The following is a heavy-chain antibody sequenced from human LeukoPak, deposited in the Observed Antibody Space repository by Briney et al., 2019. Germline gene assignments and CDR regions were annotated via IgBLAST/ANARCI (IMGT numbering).Heavy chain of an antibody. J-gene: IGHJ4*02. CDR2: ISYDGSSN. V-gene: IGHV3-30*18. CDR1: GFTFSSYC. Sequence: GRALRLSCAASGFTFSSYCMHWVRPAPGKGLEGVAVISYDGSSNYYADSVRGRFTISRDNSKNNLYLQMNTLRPEDTAVYYCAKDRSGSYFDYWGQGTLVTVSS. D-gene: IGHD1-26*01. CDR3: AKDRSGSYFDY.